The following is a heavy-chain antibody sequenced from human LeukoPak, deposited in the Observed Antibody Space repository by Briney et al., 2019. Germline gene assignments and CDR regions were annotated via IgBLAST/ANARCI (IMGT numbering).Heavy chain of an antibody. CDR1: GFIFSNYA. CDR2: ITGSGDTT. J-gene: IGHJ5*01. CDR3: AKWGDYDILTGYYVSDF. V-gene: IGHV3-23*01. Sequence: GASLTLSCAASGFIFSNYAMSWVRQAPGKSLEWVSAITGSGDTTYYEDSVKGRFTISRDNSKNTLYVEMNTLRAEDTAVYYCAKWGDYDILTGYYVSDFWGQGTLVTVSS. D-gene: IGHD3-9*01.